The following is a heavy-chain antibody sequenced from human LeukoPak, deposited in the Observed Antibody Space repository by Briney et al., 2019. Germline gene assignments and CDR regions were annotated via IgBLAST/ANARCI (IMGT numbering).Heavy chain of an antibody. CDR3: ARAPDYDFWSGYHQFDY. Sequence: ASVKVSCKASGYTFTSYAMNWVRQAPGQGLEWMGGINTNTGNPTYAQGFTGRFVFSLDTSVSTAYLQISSLKAEDTAVYYCARAPDYDFWSGYHQFDYWGQGTLVTVSS. V-gene: IGHV7-4-1*02. CDR2: INTNTGNP. CDR1: GYTFTSYA. D-gene: IGHD3-3*01. J-gene: IGHJ4*02.